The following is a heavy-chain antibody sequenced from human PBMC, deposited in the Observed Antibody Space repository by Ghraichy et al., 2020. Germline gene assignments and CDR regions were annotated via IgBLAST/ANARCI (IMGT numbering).Heavy chain of an antibody. CDR1: GGSISSGSYY. D-gene: IGHD6-13*01. J-gene: IGHJ3*02. V-gene: IGHV4-61*02. Sequence: SQTLSLTCTVSGGSISSGSYYWSWIRQPAGKGLEWIGRIYTSGSTNYNPSLKSRVTISVDTSKNQFSLKLSSVTAADTAVYYCARGDSSSWYGDAFDIWGQGTMVTVSS. CDR2: IYTSGST. CDR3: ARGDSSSWYGDAFDI.